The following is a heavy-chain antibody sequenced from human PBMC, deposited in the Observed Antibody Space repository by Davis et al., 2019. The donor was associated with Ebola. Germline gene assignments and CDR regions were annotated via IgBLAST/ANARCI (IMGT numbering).Heavy chain of an antibody. CDR1: GFTFSSYA. J-gene: IGHJ4*02. D-gene: IGHD3-3*01. CDR2: ISSNGGST. CDR3: VKETYDFWSGYLWFDY. Sequence: GESLKISCSASGFTFSSYAMHWVRQAPGKGLEYVSAISSNGGSTYYADSVKGRFTISRDNSKNTLYLQMSSLRAEDTAVYYCVKETYDFWSGYLWFDYWGQGTLVTVSS. V-gene: IGHV3-64D*06.